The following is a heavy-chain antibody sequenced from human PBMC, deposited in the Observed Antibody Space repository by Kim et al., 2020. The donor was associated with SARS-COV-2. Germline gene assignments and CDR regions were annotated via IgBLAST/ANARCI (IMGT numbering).Heavy chain of an antibody. Sequence: SETLSLTCTVSGGSISSYYWSWIRQPPGKGLEWIGYIYYIGSTNYNPSLKSRATISVDTSKNQFSLKLTSGTAADTAVYYCARRHSGSYYFDYWGQGTL. CDR1: GGSISSYY. V-gene: IGHV4-59*08. CDR3: ARRHSGSYYFDY. J-gene: IGHJ4*02. D-gene: IGHD1-26*01. CDR2: IYYIGST.